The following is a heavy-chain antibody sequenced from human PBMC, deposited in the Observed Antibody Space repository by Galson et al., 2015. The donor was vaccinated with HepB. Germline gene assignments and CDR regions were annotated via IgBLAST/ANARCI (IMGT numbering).Heavy chain of an antibody. CDR1: GFTFTSSA. Sequence: SVKVSCKASGFTFTSSAMQWVRQARGQRLEWIGWIVVGSGNTNYAQKFQERVTITRDMSTSTAYMELSSLRSEDTAVYYCAASLLHGSGTTYGMDVWGQGTTVTVSS. D-gene: IGHD3-10*01. CDR2: IVVGSGNT. CDR3: AASLLHGSGTTYGMDV. J-gene: IGHJ6*02. V-gene: IGHV1-58*02.